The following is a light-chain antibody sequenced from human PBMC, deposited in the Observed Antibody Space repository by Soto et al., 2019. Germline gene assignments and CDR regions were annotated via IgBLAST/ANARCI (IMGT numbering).Light chain of an antibody. V-gene: IGKV3-20*01. CDR3: EQYSKSIT. CDR1: QSVSSSY. J-gene: IGKJ4*01. Sequence: EIVLTQSPGTLSLSPGERATLSCRASQSVSSSYVAWYQQKPGQAPRLLIYGASSRATGIPDRFSGSGSGTDFTLTINRLEPEDFAVYYCEQYSKSITFGGGTKVDIK. CDR2: GAS.